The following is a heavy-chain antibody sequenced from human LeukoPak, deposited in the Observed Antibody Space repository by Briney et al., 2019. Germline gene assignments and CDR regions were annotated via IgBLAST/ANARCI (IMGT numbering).Heavy chain of an antibody. V-gene: IGHV1-2*02. J-gene: IGHJ4*02. Sequence: ASVKVSCKASGYTFTSYYMHWVRQAPGQGLEWMGWINPNSGGTNYAQKLQGRVTMTTDTSTSTAYMELRSLRSDDTAVYYCARDLEYYYGSGSYRYWGQGTLVTVSS. CDR2: INPNSGGT. CDR3: ARDLEYYYGSGSYRY. CDR1: GYTFTSYY. D-gene: IGHD3-10*01.